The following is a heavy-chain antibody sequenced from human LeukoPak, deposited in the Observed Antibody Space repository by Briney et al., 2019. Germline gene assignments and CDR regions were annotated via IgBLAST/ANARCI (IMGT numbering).Heavy chain of an antibody. CDR3: ATLYDSSGYYDWYFDL. V-gene: IGHV1-2*02. D-gene: IGHD3-22*01. CDR2: INPNSGGT. Sequence: ASVKVSCKASGYTFTGYYMHWVRQAPGQGLEWMGWINPNSGGTNYAQKFQGRVTMTRDTSISTAYMELSRLRSDDTAVYYCATLYDSSGYYDWYFDLWGRGTLVTVSS. J-gene: IGHJ2*01. CDR1: GYTFTGYY.